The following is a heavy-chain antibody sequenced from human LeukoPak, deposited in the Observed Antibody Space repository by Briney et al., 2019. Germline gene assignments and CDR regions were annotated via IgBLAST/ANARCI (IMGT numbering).Heavy chain of an antibody. D-gene: IGHD3-9*01. J-gene: IGHJ6*04. V-gene: IGHV3-23*01. Sequence: GGSLRLSCTVSGFTVSSNSMSWVRQAPGKGLEWVSAISGSGGSTYYADSVKGRFTISRDNSKNTLYLQMNSLRAEDTAVYYCAKTTYYDILTGYSDVWGKGTTVTVSS. CDR3: AKTTYYDILTGYSDV. CDR2: ISGSGGST. CDR1: GFTVSSNS.